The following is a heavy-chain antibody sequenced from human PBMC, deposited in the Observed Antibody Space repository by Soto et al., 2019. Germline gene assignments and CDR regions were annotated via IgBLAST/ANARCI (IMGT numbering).Heavy chain of an antibody. CDR2: INHSGST. D-gene: IGHD3-3*01. Sequence: SETLSLTCAVYGGSFSGYYWSWIRQPPGKGLEWIGEINHSGSTNYNPSLKSRVTISVDTSKNQFSLKLSSVTAAVSAVYYCARSPPEITIFGVASPYYYYMDVWGKGTTVTAP. CDR1: GGSFSGYY. J-gene: IGHJ6*03. CDR3: ARSPPEITIFGVASPYYYYMDV. V-gene: IGHV4-34*01.